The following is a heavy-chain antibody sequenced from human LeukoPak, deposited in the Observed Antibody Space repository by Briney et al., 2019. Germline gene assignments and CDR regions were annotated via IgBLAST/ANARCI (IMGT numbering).Heavy chain of an antibody. CDR3: AKAYAQNGRYFDY. D-gene: IGHD3-16*01. CDR2: ISGSGGST. CDR1: GFSVSSYG. J-gene: IGHJ4*02. V-gene: IGHV3-23*01. Sequence: TGGSLRLSCAVSGFSVSSYGMSWVRQAPGKGLEWVSAISGSGGSTYYADSVKGRFTISRDNSKNTLYLQMNSLRAEDTAVYYCAKAYAQNGRYFDYWGQGTLVTVSS.